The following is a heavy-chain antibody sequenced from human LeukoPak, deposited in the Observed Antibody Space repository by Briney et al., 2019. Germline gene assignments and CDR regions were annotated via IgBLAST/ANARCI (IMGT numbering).Heavy chain of an antibody. CDR1: GFTFSNYA. J-gene: IGHJ4*02. CDR3: AKINPYDYVWGSADY. CDR2: ISGSGGST. Sequence: GGSLRLSCAASGFTFSNYAMTWVRQAPGKGLEWVSAISGSGGSTYYADSVKGRFTISRDNSKNTLYLQMNSLRAEDTAVYYCAKINPYDYVWGSADYWGQGTLVTVSS. D-gene: IGHD3-16*01. V-gene: IGHV3-23*01.